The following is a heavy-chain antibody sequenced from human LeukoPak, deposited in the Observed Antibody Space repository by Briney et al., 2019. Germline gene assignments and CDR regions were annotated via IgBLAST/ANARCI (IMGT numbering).Heavy chain of an antibody. V-gene: IGHV1-2*02. Sequence: ASVKVSCKASGYTFTGYYMHWVRQAPGQGLEWMGWINPNSGGTNYAQKFQGRVTMTRDTSISTAYMELSRLRSDDTAVYYCARDRGYCSSTSCYGGAFDYWGQGTLVTVSS. CDR1: GYTFTGYY. D-gene: IGHD2-2*01. J-gene: IGHJ4*02. CDR3: ARDRGYCSSTSCYGGAFDY. CDR2: INPNSGGT.